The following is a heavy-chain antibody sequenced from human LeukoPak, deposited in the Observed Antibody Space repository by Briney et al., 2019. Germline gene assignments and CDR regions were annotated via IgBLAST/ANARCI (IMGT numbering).Heavy chain of an antibody. J-gene: IGHJ4*02. Sequence: HPGGSLRLSCTASGFTFGDYLMSWFRQAPGKGLEWIGFISGGTTEYAASVKGRFTISRDDFTSIAYLQMNSLTTEDTAVYYCSRGSGWLSVYWGQGTLVTVSS. CDR1: GFTFGDYL. V-gene: IGHV3-49*03. CDR3: SRGSGWLSVY. D-gene: IGHD6-19*01. CDR2: ISGGTT.